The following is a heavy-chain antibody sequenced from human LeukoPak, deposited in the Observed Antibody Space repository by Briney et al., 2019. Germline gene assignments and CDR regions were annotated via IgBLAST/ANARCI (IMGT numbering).Heavy chain of an antibody. J-gene: IGHJ4*02. D-gene: IGHD3-16*01. CDR3: ARGGGNFDY. Sequence: GGSLRLSCAASGFIFSEYWMNWVCQAPGKGLEWVTNIKQDGSEKYYVDSVKGRFTISRDNAKNSLYLQMNSLRAEDTAVYYCARGGGNFDYWGQGTLVTVSS. V-gene: IGHV3-7*04. CDR1: GFIFSEYW. CDR2: IKQDGSEK.